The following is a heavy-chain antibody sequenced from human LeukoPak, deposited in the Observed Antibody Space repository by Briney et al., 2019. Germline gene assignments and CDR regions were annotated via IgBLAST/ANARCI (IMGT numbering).Heavy chain of an antibody. V-gene: IGHV3-21*01. J-gene: IGHJ4*02. CDR1: GFTLSSYS. CDR3: ARDEVAVAGADY. Sequence: GGSLRLSCAASGFTLSSYSMNWVRQAPGKGLERVSSISSSSSYIYYTDSVKGRLTIYRENAKNSLYLQMNSLRAEDTAVYYCARDEVAVAGADYGGQGTLVTVSS. CDR2: ISSSSSYI. D-gene: IGHD6-19*01.